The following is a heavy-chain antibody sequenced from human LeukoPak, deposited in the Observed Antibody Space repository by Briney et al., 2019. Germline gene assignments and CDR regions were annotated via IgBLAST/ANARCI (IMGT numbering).Heavy chain of an antibody. CDR1: GFTVSSTS. D-gene: IGHD6-13*01. CDR3: AKWTLYSSSHRYVDY. CDR2: IYSDGST. J-gene: IGHJ4*02. Sequence: GGSLRLSCAASGFTVSSTSMTWVRQAPGKGLEWVSVIYSDGSTYYADSVEGRFAISTDNFKNTLYLQMNSLRAEDTAVYYCAKWTLYSSSHRYVDYWGQGTLVTVSS. V-gene: IGHV3-53*01.